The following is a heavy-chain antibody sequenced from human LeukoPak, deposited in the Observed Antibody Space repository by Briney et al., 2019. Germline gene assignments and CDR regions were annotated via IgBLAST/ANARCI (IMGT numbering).Heavy chain of an antibody. CDR2: IWYDGSNQ. CDR3: ARDRLSTYDYFDT. CDR1: GFTFSSYG. Sequence: GRSLRLSCAASGFTFSSYGMHWVRQAPGKGLEWVAVIWYDGSNQYYADSVKGRFTVSRDNSKNTLYLQMDSLRAEDTAVYFCARDRLSTYDYFDTWGQGTLVTVSS. D-gene: IGHD2-21*01. V-gene: IGHV3-33*08. J-gene: IGHJ4*02.